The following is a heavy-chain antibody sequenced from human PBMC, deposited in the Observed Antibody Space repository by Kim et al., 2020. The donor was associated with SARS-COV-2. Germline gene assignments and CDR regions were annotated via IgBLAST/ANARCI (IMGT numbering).Heavy chain of an antibody. V-gene: IGHV3-21*01. CDR3: ARDLAYYDSSGYLY. CDR2: ISSSSSYI. D-gene: IGHD3-22*01. Sequence: GGSLRLSCAASGFTFSSYSMNWVRQAPGKGLEWVSSISSSSSYIYYADSVKGRFTISRDNAKNSLYLQMNSLRAEDTAVYYCARDLAYYDSSGYLYWGQGTLVTVSS. CDR1: GFTFSSYS. J-gene: IGHJ4*02.